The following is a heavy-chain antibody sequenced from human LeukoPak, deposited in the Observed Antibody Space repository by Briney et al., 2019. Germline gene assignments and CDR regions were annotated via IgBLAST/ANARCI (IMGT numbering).Heavy chain of an antibody. CDR1: GFTFSSYS. D-gene: IGHD2-2*02. CDR3: ARAVVVVPAAIRLRGAWYFDY. Sequence: PGGSLRLSCAASGFTFSSYSMNWVRQAPGKGLEWVSSISSSSYIYYADSVKGRFTISRDNAKNSLYLQMNSLRAEDTAVYYCARAVVVVPAAIRLRGAWYFDYWGQGTLVTVSS. CDR2: ISSSSYI. V-gene: IGHV3-21*01. J-gene: IGHJ4*02.